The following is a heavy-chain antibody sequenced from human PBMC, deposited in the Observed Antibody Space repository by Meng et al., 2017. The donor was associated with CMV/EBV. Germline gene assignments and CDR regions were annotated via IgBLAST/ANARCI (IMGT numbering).Heavy chain of an antibody. D-gene: IGHD6-6*01. CDR1: GFTFSSYS. V-gene: IGHV3-21*01. Sequence: ETLSLTCAASGFTFSSYSMNWVRQAPGKGLEWVSSISSSSSYTYYADSVKGRFTISRDNAKNSLYLQMNSLRAEDTAVYYCARDRIAARIYYGMDVWGQGTTVTVSS. CDR2: ISSSSSYT. CDR3: ARDRIAARIYYGMDV. J-gene: IGHJ6*02.